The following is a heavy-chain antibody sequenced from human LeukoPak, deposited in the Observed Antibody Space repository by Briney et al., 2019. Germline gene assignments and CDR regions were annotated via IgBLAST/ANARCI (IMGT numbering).Heavy chain of an antibody. D-gene: IGHD3-22*01. CDR2: IIPIFGTA. CDR3: ARGGDYDSPFGEYFQH. J-gene: IGHJ1*01. V-gene: IGHV1-69*06. Sequence: SVKVSCKASGGTFSSYAISWVRQAPGQGLEWMGRIIPIFGTANYAQKFQGRVTITADKSTSTAYMELSSLGSEDTAVYYCARGGDYDSPFGEYFQHWGQGTLVTVSS. CDR1: GGTFSSYA.